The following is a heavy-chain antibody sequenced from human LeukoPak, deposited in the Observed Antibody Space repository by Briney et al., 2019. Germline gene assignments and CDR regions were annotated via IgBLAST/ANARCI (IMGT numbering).Heavy chain of an antibody. Sequence: ASVKVSCKASGYTFTSYGISWVRQAPGQGLEWMGWISAYNGNTNYAQKLQGRVTMTTDTSTSTAYMELRSLRSDDTAVYYCARVPRSGQWLVRDIDYWGQGTLVTVSS. CDR1: GYTFTSYG. J-gene: IGHJ4*02. CDR2: ISAYNGNT. CDR3: ARVPRSGQWLVRDIDY. D-gene: IGHD6-19*01. V-gene: IGHV1-18*01.